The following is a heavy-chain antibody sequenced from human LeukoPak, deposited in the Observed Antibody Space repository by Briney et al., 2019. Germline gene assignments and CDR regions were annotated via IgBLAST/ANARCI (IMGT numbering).Heavy chain of an antibody. CDR1: GFTFSSYG. J-gene: IGHJ4*02. Sequence: SGGSLRLSCAASGFTFSSYGMNWVRQAPGKGLEWISYISSGSTTIYYADSVKGRFTISRDNAKNSLYLQMNSLRAEDTAVYYCAAPLVVAADYWGQGTLVTVSS. CDR3: AAPLVVAADY. CDR2: ISSGSTTI. V-gene: IGHV3-48*04. D-gene: IGHD2-21*01.